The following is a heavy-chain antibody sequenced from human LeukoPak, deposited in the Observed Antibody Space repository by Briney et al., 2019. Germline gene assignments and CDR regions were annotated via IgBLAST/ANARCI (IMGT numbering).Heavy chain of an antibody. Sequence: SETLSLTXTVSGGSISSSSYYWGWIRQPPGKGLEWIGSIYYSGSTYYNPSLKSRVTISVDTSKNQFSLKLSSVTAADTAVYYCARHGRIIPSYYHYWGQGTLVTVSS. CDR3: ARHGRIIPSYYHY. CDR1: GGSISSSSYY. V-gene: IGHV4-39*01. D-gene: IGHD3-10*01. J-gene: IGHJ4*02. CDR2: IYYSGST.